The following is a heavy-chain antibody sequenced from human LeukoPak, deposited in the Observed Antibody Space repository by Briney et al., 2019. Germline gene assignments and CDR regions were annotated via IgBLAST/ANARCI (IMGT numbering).Heavy chain of an antibody. D-gene: IGHD3-22*01. V-gene: IGHV4-4*07. CDR3: ARDLAGYYDSSAIYYFDY. CDR1: GGSISSYY. J-gene: IGHJ4*02. Sequence: SETLSLTCTVSGGSISSYYWSWIRQPAGKGLEWIGRIYTSGSTNYNPSLKSRVTISVDKSKNQFSLKLSSVIAADTAVYYCARDLAGYYDSSAIYYFDYWGQGTLVTVSS. CDR2: IYTSGST.